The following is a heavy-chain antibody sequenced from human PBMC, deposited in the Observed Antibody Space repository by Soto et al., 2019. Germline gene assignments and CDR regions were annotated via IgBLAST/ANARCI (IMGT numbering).Heavy chain of an antibody. V-gene: IGHV4-59*01. J-gene: IGHJ4*02. D-gene: IGHD6-13*01. CDR1: GGSISSDS. CDR2: IHYSGST. CDR3: ASSIAAAGTFSFDY. Sequence: PSETLSLTCTVSGGSISSDSWTWIRQPPGKGLEWIGYIHYSGSTKYNPSLQSRVTISVDTSKNQFSLKLSSVTAADTAVYYCASSIAAAGTFSFDYWGQGTLVTVSS.